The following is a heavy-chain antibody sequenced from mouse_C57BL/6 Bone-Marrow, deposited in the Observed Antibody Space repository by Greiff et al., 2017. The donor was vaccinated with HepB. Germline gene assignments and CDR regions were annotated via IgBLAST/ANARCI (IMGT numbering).Heavy chain of an antibody. CDR2: INPSSGYT. V-gene: IGHV1-7*01. CDR1: GYTFTSYW. CDR3: ASITTVVDPNWYFYV. D-gene: IGHD1-1*01. J-gene: IGHJ1*03. Sequence: QVHVKQSGAELAKPGASVKLSCKASGYTFTSYWMHWVKQRPGQGLEWIGYINPSSGYTKYNQKFKDKATLTADKSSSTAYMQRSSLTYEDSAVYYCASITTVVDPNWYFYVWGTETTRTVSS.